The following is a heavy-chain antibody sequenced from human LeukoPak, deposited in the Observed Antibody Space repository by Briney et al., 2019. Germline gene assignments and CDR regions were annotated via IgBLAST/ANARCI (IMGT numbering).Heavy chain of an antibody. CDR1: GFTFSSYW. D-gene: IGHD6-13*01. Sequence: GSLRLSCAASGFTFSSYWMSWVRQAPGKGLEWIGSIYHSGSTYYNPSLKSRVTISVDTSKNQFSLKLSSVTAADTAVYYCAREEAAAGISWFDPWGQGTLVTVSS. CDR3: AREEAAAGISWFDP. J-gene: IGHJ5*02. CDR2: IYHSGST. V-gene: IGHV4-4*02.